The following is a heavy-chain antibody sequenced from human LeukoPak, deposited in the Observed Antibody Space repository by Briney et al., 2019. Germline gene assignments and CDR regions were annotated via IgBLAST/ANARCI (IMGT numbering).Heavy chain of an antibody. CDR2: IIPMLGTA. J-gene: IGHJ3*02. CDR3: ARRLGYCSGGSCWGRPKTQLGAFDI. D-gene: IGHD2-15*01. CDR1: GGVFISYA. Sequence: GASVKVSCKASGGVFISYAFGWVRQAPGQGLEWMGGIIPMLGTADYAQKFQGRLNITADESTSTAYMELSSLRAEDTAVYYCARRLGYCSGGSCWGRPKTQLGAFDIWGQGTMVTVSS. V-gene: IGHV1-69*13.